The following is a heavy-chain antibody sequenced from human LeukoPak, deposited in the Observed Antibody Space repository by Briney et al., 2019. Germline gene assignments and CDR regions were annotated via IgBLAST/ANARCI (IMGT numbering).Heavy chain of an antibody. V-gene: IGHV3-11*01. CDR2: ISISETTM. CDR3: ARLISRYSSGWNLGGYGY. Sequence: GGSLRLSCAASGFTFSDYYMSWIRQAPGKGLEWVSDISISETTMYYADSVKGRFTISRDNAKNTLYLQMNSLRAEDTAIYYCARLISRYSSGWNLGGYGYWGQGTLVTVSS. CDR1: GFTFSDYY. J-gene: IGHJ4*02. D-gene: IGHD6-19*01.